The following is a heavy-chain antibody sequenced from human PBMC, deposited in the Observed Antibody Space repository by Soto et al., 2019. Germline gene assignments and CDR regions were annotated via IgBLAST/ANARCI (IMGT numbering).Heavy chain of an antibody. CDR3: AKDLGAGDCDRNSCHLQLDV. CDR1: GFNFKNYA. CDR2: MSWSDYYI. D-gene: IGHD2-21*02. J-gene: IGHJ4*02. Sequence: SLRLSCASGGFNFKNYAMHWVRQAPGKGLEWVSSMSWSDYYIGYADSVEGRFTISRDNAKKSLYLRLNSLRAEDTAVYYCAKDLGAGDCDRNSCHLQLDVWGRGTLVTVSS. V-gene: IGHV3-9*01.